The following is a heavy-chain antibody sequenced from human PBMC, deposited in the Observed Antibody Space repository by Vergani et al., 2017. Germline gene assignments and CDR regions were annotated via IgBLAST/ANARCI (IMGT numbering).Heavy chain of an antibody. CDR3: ARDEAAFDI. Sequence: QVQLHESGPGLVKPSETLSLTCTVSGGSISSYYWSWIRQPPGKGLEWIGYIYYSGSTNYNPSLKSRVTISVDTSKNQFSLKLSSVTAADTAVYYCARDEAAFDIWGQGTMVTVSS. J-gene: IGHJ3*02. CDR1: GGSISSYY. CDR2: IYYSGST. V-gene: IGHV4-59*01.